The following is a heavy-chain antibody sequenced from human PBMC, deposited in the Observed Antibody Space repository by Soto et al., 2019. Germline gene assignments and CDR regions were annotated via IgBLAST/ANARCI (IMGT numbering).Heavy chain of an antibody. Sequence: QVQLQESGPGLVKPSETLSLTCTVSGGSISSYYWSWIRQSPGKGLEWIGYMYYSGSTNYNPSLKSRVTISIDTSRNQFSLKLSSVTAAETAVYYCARGTFGVVKDWGQGTLVTVSS. V-gene: IGHV4-59*01. J-gene: IGHJ4*02. CDR1: GGSISSYY. CDR2: MYYSGST. D-gene: IGHD3-3*01. CDR3: ARGTFGVVKD.